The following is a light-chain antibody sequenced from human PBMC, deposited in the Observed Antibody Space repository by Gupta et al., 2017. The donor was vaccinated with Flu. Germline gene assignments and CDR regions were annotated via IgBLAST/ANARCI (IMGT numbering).Light chain of an antibody. V-gene: IGKV3-20*01. CDR3: QQDYDSPET. CDR1: ETVKNSN. CDR2: GAS. J-gene: IGKJ1*01. Sequence: GSLSLSPGEGVTLSCRASETVKNSNLAWYQQRPGQPPRLLIYGASSRASGIPDTFRGSGSGTDFTLAISRLEPEDFAVYCCQQDYDSPETFGQGTKVEI.